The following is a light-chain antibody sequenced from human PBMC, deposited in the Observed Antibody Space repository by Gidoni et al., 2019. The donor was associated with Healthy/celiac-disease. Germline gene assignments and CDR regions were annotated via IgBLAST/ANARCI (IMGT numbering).Light chain of an antibody. CDR3: QQSYSTPGVT. CDR1: QSISSY. J-gene: IGKJ5*01. Sequence: DIQMTQSPSSLSASVGDRVTITCRASQSISSYLNWYQQKPGKAPKLLIYAASSLQSGVPSRFSGSGSGTDFTLTISSLQPEDFATYYCQQSYSTPGVTFGQETRLGIK. CDR2: AAS. V-gene: IGKV1-39*01.